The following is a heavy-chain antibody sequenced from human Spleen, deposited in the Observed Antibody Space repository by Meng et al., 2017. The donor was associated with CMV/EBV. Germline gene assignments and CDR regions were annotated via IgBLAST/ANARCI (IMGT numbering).Heavy chain of an antibody. D-gene: IGHD3-22*01. J-gene: IGHJ6*02. Sequence: GGSLRLSCAASGFIFSRYEMNWVRRAPGKGLEWISYISRSGDNIYYADSVKGRFTVSRDNAENSLFLQMNSLRAEDTAAYYCARDYRDYYDSSGYWDYYYYGMDVWGQGTTVTVSS. V-gene: IGHV3-48*03. CDR3: ARDYRDYYDSSGYWDYYYYGMDV. CDR2: ISRSGDNI. CDR1: GFIFSRYE.